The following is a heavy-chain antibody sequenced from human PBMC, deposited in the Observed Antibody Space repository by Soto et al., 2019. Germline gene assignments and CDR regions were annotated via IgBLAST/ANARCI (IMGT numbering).Heavy chain of an antibody. CDR2: IYWDDDK. Sequence: QITLKESGPTLVKPTQTLTLTCTFSGFSLSTSGVGVGWIRQPPGKALEWLALIYWDDDKRYSTSLKSRLTIHKDNSKKQVVLTMTNMDPVDTATYYCAQALTGYYDYWGQGTLVTVSS. J-gene: IGHJ4*02. CDR1: GFSLSTSGVG. V-gene: IGHV2-5*02. D-gene: IGHD3-9*01. CDR3: AQALTGYYDY.